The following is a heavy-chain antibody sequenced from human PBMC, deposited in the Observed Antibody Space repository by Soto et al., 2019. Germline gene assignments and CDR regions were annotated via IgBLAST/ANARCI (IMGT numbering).Heavy chain of an antibody. V-gene: IGHV1-69*13. CDR3: ARRLLGVAVAGLDY. D-gene: IGHD6-19*01. Sequence: GASVKVSCKASGGTFSSYAISWVRQAPGQGLEWMGGIIPIFGTANYAQKFQGRVTITADESTSTAYMELSSLRSEDTAVYYCARRLLGVAVAGLDYWGQGTLVTVSS. CDR1: GGTFSSYA. J-gene: IGHJ4*02. CDR2: IIPIFGTA.